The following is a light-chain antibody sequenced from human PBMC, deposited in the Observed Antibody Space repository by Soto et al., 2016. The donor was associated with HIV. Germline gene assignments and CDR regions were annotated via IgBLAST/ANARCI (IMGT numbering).Light chain of an antibody. CDR3: QQLDSSPIT. V-gene: IGKV1-8*01. CDR2: ASS. J-gene: IGKJ5*01. CDR1: QDISTY. Sequence: AIRMTQSPSSFSASTGDRVTITCRASQDISTYLAWYQQKPGQAPNLLISASSTLQSGVPSRFSGSGSGTEFTLTISSLQPEDFATYYCQQLDSSPITFGQGTRLEIK.